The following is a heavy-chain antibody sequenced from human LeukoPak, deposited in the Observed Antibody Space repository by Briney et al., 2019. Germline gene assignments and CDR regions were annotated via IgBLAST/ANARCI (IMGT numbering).Heavy chain of an antibody. J-gene: IGHJ4*02. D-gene: IGHD1-26*01. CDR3: ARRHGGSSQSDY. V-gene: IGHV4-38-2*01. CDR1: GYSISSGYY. CDR2: IYHSGST. Sequence: SETLSLTCAVSGYSISSGYYWGWIRQPPGKGLEWIGSIYHSGSTYYNPSLKSRVTISVDTSKNQFSLKLSSVTAADTAVYYCARRHGGSSQSDYWGQGTLVTVSS.